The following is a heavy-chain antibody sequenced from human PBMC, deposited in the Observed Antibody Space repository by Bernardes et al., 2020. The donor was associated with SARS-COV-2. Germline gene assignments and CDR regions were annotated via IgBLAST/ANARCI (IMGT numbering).Heavy chain of an antibody. V-gene: IGHV3-66*04. Sequence: GGSLRLSCAASGFTVSSSYMSWVRQAPGKGLEWVSVIYRGGQTYYADSVKGRFTISRDNSKNSLYLQMNSLRAEDTAVYYCARRYNTSWAHDCSGQGTLVTVSS. D-gene: IGHD6-13*01. CDR3: ARRYNTSWAHDC. CDR2: IYRGGQT. CDR1: GFTVSSSY. J-gene: IGHJ4*02.